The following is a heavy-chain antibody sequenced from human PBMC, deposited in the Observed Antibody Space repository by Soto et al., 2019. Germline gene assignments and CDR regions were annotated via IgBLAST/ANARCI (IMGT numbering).Heavy chain of an antibody. Sequence: QVQLVQSGAEVKKPGSSVKVSCKASGGTFSSYAISWVRQAPGQGLEWMGGIIPIFGTANYAQKFQGRVTITADESTTTAYMELSSLRSEDTAVYYCAIYDGDTAMDYYYYYGMDVWGQGTTVTVS. CDR1: GGTFSSYA. D-gene: IGHD5-18*01. CDR2: IIPIFGTA. J-gene: IGHJ6*02. V-gene: IGHV1-69*01. CDR3: AIYDGDTAMDYYYYYGMDV.